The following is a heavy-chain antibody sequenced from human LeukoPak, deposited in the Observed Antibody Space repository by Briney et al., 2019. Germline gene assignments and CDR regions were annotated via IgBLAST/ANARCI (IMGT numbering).Heavy chain of an antibody. J-gene: IGHJ5*02. CDR1: GFTFRSYA. CDR2: ISGSGGST. D-gene: IGHD3-10*01. Sequence: GGSLRLSCAASGFTFRSYAMSWVRQAPGKGLEWVSVISGSGGSTYYADSVKGRFTISRDNSKNTLYLQMNSLRAEDTAVYYYAKEIASGIEGWFDPWGQGTLVTVSS. V-gene: IGHV3-23*01. CDR3: AKEIASGIEGWFDP.